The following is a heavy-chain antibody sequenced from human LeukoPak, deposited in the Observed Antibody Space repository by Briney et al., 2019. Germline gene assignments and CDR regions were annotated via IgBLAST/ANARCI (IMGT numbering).Heavy chain of an antibody. CDR1: GGSFSGYY. CDR3: ARDAKYCSGGSCYPGFDP. D-gene: IGHD2-15*01. J-gene: IGHJ5*02. V-gene: IGHV4-34*01. CDR2: INHSGST. Sequence: PSETLSLTCAVYGGSFSGYYWSWIRQPPRKGLEWIGEINHSGSTNYNPSLKSRVTISVDTSKNQFSLKLSSVTAADTAVYYCARDAKYCSGGSCYPGFDPWGQGTLVTVSS.